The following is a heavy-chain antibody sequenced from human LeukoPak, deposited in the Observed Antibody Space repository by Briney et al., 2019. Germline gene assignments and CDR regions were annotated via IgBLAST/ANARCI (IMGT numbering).Heavy chain of an antibody. CDR1: GGSFSGYY. D-gene: IGHD3-10*01. CDR3: ARRLLYTEVTMVRGVMRDYFDY. Sequence: PSETLSLTCAVYGGSFSGYYWSWIRQTPGKGLEWIGEINHSGSTNYNPSLKGRVTISVDTSKNQFSLKLSSVTAADTAVYYCARRLLYTEVTMVRGVMRDYFDYWGQGTLVTVSS. V-gene: IGHV4-34*01. CDR2: INHSGST. J-gene: IGHJ4*02.